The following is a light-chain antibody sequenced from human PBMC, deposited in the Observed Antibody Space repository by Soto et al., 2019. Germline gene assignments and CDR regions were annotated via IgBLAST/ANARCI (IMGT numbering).Light chain of an antibody. CDR1: QSVSSSY. J-gene: IGKJ5*01. Sequence: EIVLTQSPGTLSLSPGESATLSCRASQSVSSSYLAWYQQKPGQAPRVLIYGASSRATGIPDRFSGSGSGTDFTLTNSRLEPEDVAVYYCQQYDSSPITFGQGTRLEIK. V-gene: IGKV3-20*01. CDR3: QQYDSSPIT. CDR2: GAS.